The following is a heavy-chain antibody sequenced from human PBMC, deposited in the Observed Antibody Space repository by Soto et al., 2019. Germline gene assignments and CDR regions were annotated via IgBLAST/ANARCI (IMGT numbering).Heavy chain of an antibody. CDR2: ISYDGSNQ. J-gene: IGHJ4*02. CDR3: AHAMVRGAGFDF. Sequence: QVQLVESGGGVVQPGRSLRLSCVVSGFTFSNYGMHWVRQAPGKGLEWVAVISYDGSNQYYTDSVKGRFTISRDNSKNTLYLQMNSQRPEDTAVYYCAHAMVRGAGFDFWGQVTLVTVSA. V-gene: IGHV3-30*03. CDR1: GFTFSNYG. D-gene: IGHD3-10*01.